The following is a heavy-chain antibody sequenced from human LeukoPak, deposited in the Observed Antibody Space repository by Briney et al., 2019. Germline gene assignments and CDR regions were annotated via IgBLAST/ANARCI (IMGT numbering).Heavy chain of an antibody. Sequence: PGGSLRLSCAASGFTFSSYSMNWVRQAPGKGLEWVSSISSSSSYIYYADSVKGRFTISRDNAKNSLYLQMNSLRAEDTAVYYCARTDIVVVVAATPFDYWGQGTLVTVSS. D-gene: IGHD2-15*01. CDR1: GFTFSSYS. J-gene: IGHJ4*02. V-gene: IGHV3-21*03. CDR3: ARTDIVVVVAATPFDY. CDR2: ISSSSSYI.